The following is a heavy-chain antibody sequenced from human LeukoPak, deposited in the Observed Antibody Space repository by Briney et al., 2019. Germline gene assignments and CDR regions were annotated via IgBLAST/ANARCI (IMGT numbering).Heavy chain of an antibody. V-gene: IGHV3-23*01. J-gene: IGHJ5*02. Sequence: GGSLRLSCAASGFTFYNYAMSWVRQAPGKGLGWVSTISGSGGNTYYADSVKGRFTISRDNSENTLYLQMNSLRAEDTAVYYCAKPLGYCTGGVCYSNYFDPWGQGTLVTVSS. D-gene: IGHD2-8*02. CDR3: AKPLGYCTGGVCYSNYFDP. CDR1: GFTFYNYA. CDR2: ISGSGGNT.